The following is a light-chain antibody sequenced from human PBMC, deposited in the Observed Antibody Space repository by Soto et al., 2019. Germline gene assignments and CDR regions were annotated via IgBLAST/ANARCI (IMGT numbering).Light chain of an antibody. CDR1: QSVGNN. CDR3: QQYDKWPYT. CDR2: GAS. J-gene: IGKJ2*01. V-gene: IGKV3-15*01. Sequence: EVVLTQSPATLSVSPGERATLSCRTSQSVGNNLAWYQQKPGQAPRLLMYGASIRAPGLPVRFRGTGSGTEFTLTISGLQSEDVALYYCQQYDKWPYTFGQGTK.